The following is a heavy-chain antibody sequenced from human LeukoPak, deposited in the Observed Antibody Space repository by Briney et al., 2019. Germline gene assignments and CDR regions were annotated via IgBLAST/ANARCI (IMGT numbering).Heavy chain of an antibody. D-gene: IGHD2-15*01. CDR1: GYTFSSYH. Sequence: ASVKVSCKASGYTFSSYHVSWVRQAPGQGLEWMGWINTYDGNTNYAQNFQGRVAMTTDTSTSTAYMELRSLRSDDTAVYYCARDFATWYFDYWGQGTLVTISS. J-gene: IGHJ4*02. V-gene: IGHV1-18*01. CDR3: ARDFATWYFDY. CDR2: INTYDGNT.